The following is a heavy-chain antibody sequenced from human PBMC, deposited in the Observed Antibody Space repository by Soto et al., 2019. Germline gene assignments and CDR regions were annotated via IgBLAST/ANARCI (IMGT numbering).Heavy chain of an antibody. J-gene: IGHJ5*02. Sequence: TLSLPCAISGDSVSSISVAWNWIRQSPSRGLEWLGRTYYRSKWYNDYAVSVKSRITINPDTSKNQFSLQLNSVTPEDTAVYYCARSKTGIAVAGNWFDPWGQGTLVTVS. D-gene: IGHD6-19*01. CDR1: GDSVSSISVA. CDR3: ARSKTGIAVAGNWFDP. V-gene: IGHV6-1*01. CDR2: TYYRSKWYN.